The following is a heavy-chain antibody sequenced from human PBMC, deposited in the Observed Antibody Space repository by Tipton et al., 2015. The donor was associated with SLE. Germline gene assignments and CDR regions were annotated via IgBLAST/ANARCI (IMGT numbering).Heavy chain of an antibody. Sequence: LRLSCTVSGGSFSGSNYYWAWIRQPPEKGLEWLGNLYHTGSTHYNPSLRNRVTISVDTSKNQFSLKLSSVTAADTAVYYCARRGYDIPYYYYMDAWGKGTTVTVSS. V-gene: IGHV4-39*07. CDR2: LYHTGST. CDR1: GGSFSGSNYY. J-gene: IGHJ6*03. D-gene: IGHD3-9*01. CDR3: ARRGYDIPYYYYMDA.